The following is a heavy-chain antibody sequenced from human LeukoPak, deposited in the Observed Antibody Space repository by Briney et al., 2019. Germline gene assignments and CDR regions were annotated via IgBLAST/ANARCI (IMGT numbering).Heavy chain of an antibody. CDR1: GFTVRSKY. Sequence: GGSLRLSCAASGFTVRSKYMSWVRQAPGKGLEWVSVIYSGGNTDYADSVKGRFTISRDISKNTLYLQMNSLRAEDTAVYYCARLAVPGIYDCWGQGTLVTVSS. CDR3: ARLAVPGIYDC. V-gene: IGHV3-53*01. D-gene: IGHD6-19*01. J-gene: IGHJ4*02. CDR2: IYSGGNT.